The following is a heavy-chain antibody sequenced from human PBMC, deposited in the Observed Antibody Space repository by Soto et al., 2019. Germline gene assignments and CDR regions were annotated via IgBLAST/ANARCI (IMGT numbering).Heavy chain of an antibody. J-gene: IGHJ4*02. CDR2: ISGSGDST. CDR3: AKDRDGSYYFDY. Sequence: GGSLRLSCAASGFTFSSYAMSWVRQAPGKGLEWVSAISGSGDSTYYADSVKGRFTISRDNSKNTLYLQMNSLRAEDTAVYYCAKDRDGSYYFDYWGQGTLVTVSS. V-gene: IGHV3-23*01. CDR1: GFTFSSYA. D-gene: IGHD1-26*01.